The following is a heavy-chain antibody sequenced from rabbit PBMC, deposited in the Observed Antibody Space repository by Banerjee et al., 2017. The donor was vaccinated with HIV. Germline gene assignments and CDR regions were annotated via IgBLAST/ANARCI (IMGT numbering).Heavy chain of an antibody. D-gene: IGHD7-1*01. CDR2: IDAGSSGST. CDR1: GFSFTNIYW. Sequence: QSLEESGGDLVKPGASLTLTCTASGFSFTNIYWPCWVRQAPGKGLEWIACIDAGSSGSTYYATWAKGRFTISKTSSTTVTLQMTSLTAADTATYFCARGDGAYAGYDGLWGQGTLVTVS. J-gene: IGHJ4*01. V-gene: IGHV1S40*01. CDR3: ARGDGAYAGYDGL.